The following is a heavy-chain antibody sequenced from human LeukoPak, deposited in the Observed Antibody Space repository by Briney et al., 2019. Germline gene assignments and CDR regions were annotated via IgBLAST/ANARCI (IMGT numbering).Heavy chain of an antibody. CDR2: ISDNGGST. J-gene: IGHJ4*02. Sequence: GGSLRLSCAASGFTFSSSAMTWVRLAPGKGLEWVSSISDNGGSTYFADSVKARFTISRDNSKNTLYLQMNSLRAEDTAVYYCAKVGRGSYPKKYYFDYWGQGTLVTVSS. CDR1: GFTFSSSA. V-gene: IGHV3-23*01. D-gene: IGHD1-26*01. CDR3: AKVGRGSYPKKYYFDY.